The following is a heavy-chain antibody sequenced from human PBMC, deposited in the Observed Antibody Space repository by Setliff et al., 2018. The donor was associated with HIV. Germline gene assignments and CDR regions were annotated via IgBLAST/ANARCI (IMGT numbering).Heavy chain of an antibody. V-gene: IGHV1-24*01. CDR3: ARAKAVGGVIITGGLDV. D-gene: IGHD3-16*02. J-gene: IGHJ6*02. CDR1: GYTLTELS. Sequence: ASVKVSCKVSGYTLTELSIHWVRQAPGKGLEWMGGFDPEYDKTFYAQKFQGRVTMSEDTSTVTAYMELTSLRSEDTAVYYCARAKAVGGVIITGGLDVWGQGTTVTVSS. CDR2: FDPEYDKT.